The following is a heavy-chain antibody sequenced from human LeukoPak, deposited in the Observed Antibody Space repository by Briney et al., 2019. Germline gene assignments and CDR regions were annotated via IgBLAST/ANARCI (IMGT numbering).Heavy chain of an antibody. Sequence: PSETLSLTCAVYSGSFSGYYWSWIRQPPGKGLEWIGEINHSGSTNYNPSLKSRVSISVDTSKNQLPLKLSSVTAADTAVYYCARRGLYYYGSGSFDYWGQGTLVTVSS. CDR2: INHSGST. CDR3: ARRGLYYYGSGSFDY. D-gene: IGHD3-10*01. J-gene: IGHJ4*02. V-gene: IGHV4-34*01. CDR1: SGSFSGYY.